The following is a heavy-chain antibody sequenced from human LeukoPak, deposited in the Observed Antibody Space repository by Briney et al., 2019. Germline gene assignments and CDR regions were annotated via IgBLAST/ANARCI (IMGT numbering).Heavy chain of an antibody. CDR1: GGSISSSSYY. Sequence: NPSETLSLTCTVSGGSISSSSYYWGWIRQPPGKGLEWIGSIYYSGSTYYNPSLKSRVTISVDTSKNQLSLKLSSVTAADTAVYYCASRGYSYGHTGYYGMDVWGQGTTVTVSS. J-gene: IGHJ6*02. V-gene: IGHV4-39*01. D-gene: IGHD5-18*01. CDR2: IYYSGST. CDR3: ASRGYSYGHTGYYGMDV.